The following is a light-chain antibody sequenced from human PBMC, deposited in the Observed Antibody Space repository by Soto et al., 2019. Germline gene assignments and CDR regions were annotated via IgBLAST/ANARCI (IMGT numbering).Light chain of an antibody. J-gene: IGKJ5*01. CDR3: QQYNNWPPT. CDR2: GAS. CDR1: QSVSSN. Sequence: EIVMTQSPATLSVSPGERATLSCRASQSVSSNLAWYQQKPGQAPRLLIYGASTRATGIPARFSGSRSGTEFTLTISSLQSEDFAVYYCQQYNNWPPTFVQGTRLEMK. V-gene: IGKV3-15*01.